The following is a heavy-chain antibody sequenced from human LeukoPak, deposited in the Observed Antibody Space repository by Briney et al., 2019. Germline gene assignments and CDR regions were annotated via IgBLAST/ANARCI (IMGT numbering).Heavy chain of an antibody. J-gene: IGHJ4*02. CDR1: GYTFTGYY. CDR3: ARSDLIYYDSSGYYPIDY. D-gene: IGHD3-22*01. V-gene: IGHV1-2*02. CDR2: INPNSGGT. Sequence: ASVKVSRKASGYTFTGYYMHWVRQAPGQGLEWMGWINPNSGGTNYAQKFQGRVTMTRDTSISTAYMELSRLRSDDTAVYYCARSDLIYYDSSGYYPIDYWGQGTLVTVSS.